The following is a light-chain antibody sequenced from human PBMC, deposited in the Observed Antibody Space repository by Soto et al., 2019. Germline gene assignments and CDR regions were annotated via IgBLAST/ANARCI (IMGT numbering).Light chain of an antibody. CDR3: QQYNNYFT. J-gene: IGKJ1*01. CDR1: QSVHTW. CDR2: KAT. Sequence: IQLTQSPSTLSASVGDRVTITCRASQSVHTWLAWFQQKPGKAPKLLIYKATTLETGVPSRFSATGSGTEFTLTISSLQPDDFGTYYCQQYNNYFTFGQGTKVDSK. V-gene: IGKV1-5*03.